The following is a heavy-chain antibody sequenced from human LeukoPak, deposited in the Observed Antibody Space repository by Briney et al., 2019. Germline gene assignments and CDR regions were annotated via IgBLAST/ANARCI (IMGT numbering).Heavy chain of an antibody. V-gene: IGHV3-23*01. CDR1: GFTLSSYA. CDR2: ISVSGNT. Sequence: GGSLRLSCAASGFTLSSYAMSWVRQAPGKGLKWVSAISVSGNTYHADSVKGRFTISRDNSKNTLYLQMNSLRAEDTAVYYCAKNVVVVAATPMDVWGKGTTVTIPS. D-gene: IGHD2-15*01. CDR3: AKNVVVVAATPMDV. J-gene: IGHJ6*03.